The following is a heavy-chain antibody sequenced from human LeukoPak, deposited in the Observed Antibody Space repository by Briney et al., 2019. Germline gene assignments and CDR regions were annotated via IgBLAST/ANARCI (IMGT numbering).Heavy chain of an antibody. V-gene: IGHV3-7*01. Sequence: PGGSLRLSCAASGFTFSSYAMSWVRQAPGKGLEWVANIKQDGSEKYYVDSVKGRFTISRDNAKNSLYLQMNSLRAEDTAVYYCARLIVVRGVMSAYGMDVWGQGTTVTVSS. CDR3: ARLIVVRGVMSAYGMDV. J-gene: IGHJ6*02. CDR1: GFTFSSYA. CDR2: IKQDGSEK. D-gene: IGHD3-10*01.